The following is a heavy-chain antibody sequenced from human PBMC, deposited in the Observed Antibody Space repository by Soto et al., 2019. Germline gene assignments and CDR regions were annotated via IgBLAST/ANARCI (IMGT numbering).Heavy chain of an antibody. CDR3: AKGYYDSPGYLTHLMGDH. CDR1: GFTFSNYV. CDR2: ISGSGGDT. Sequence: EVQLLESGGGLVQPGGSLRLSCAVSGFTFSNYVMNWVRQAPGKGLEWVSGISGSGGDTYYADSVKGRFTISRDNSKNTLSRQMNSLRAEDTAVYYCAKGYYDSPGYLTHLMGDHWGQGTLVTVSS. D-gene: IGHD3-22*01. V-gene: IGHV3-23*01. J-gene: IGHJ4*02.